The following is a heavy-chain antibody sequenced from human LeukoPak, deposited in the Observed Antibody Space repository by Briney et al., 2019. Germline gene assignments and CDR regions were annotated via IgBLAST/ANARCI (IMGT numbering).Heavy chain of an antibody. CDR2: IYYSGST. Sequence: KTSETLSLTCTVSGGSISSGDYYWSWIRQPPGQGLEWIGYIYYSGSTYYNPSLKSRVTISVDTSKNQFSLKLSSVTAADTAVYYCARQLPPPSYGMDVWGQGTTVTVSS. J-gene: IGHJ6*02. D-gene: IGHD2-2*01. CDR3: ARQLPPPSYGMDV. CDR1: GGSISSGDYY. V-gene: IGHV4-30-4*01.